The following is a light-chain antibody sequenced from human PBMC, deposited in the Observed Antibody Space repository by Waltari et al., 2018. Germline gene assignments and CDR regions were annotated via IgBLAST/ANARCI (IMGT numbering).Light chain of an antibody. CDR1: QDISNY. J-gene: IGKJ2*01. CDR2: DAA. V-gene: IGKV1-33*01. CDR3: QQYDNLPPYT. Sequence: DIQMTQSPSSLSASVGDRVTITCQASQDISNYFNRYQQKPGKGPKLLIYDAANLGTGVPSRFSGSGSGTDFTFTISSLQPEDIATYYCQQYDNLPPYTFGQGTKLEIK.